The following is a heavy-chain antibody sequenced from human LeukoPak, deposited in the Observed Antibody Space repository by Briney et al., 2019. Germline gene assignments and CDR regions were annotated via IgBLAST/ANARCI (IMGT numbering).Heavy chain of an antibody. CDR1: YSISSGNC. D-gene: IGHD3-3*01. CDR2: TYHSGST. J-gene: IGHJ4*02. V-gene: IGHV4-38-2*01. Sequence: SETLSLTCGYSISSGNCWGWIRQPPGKGLEWIGSTYHSGSTYYNPSLKSRVTISVDTSKNQFSLKLSSVTAADTAVYYCAWSGHSSYVIFDYWGQGTPVTVSS. CDR3: AWSGHSSYVIFDY.